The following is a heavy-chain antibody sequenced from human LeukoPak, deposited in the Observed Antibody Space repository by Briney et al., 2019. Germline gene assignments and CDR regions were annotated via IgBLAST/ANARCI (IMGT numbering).Heavy chain of an antibody. CDR3: ARDRPSIAGRYFDL. CDR1: GGSISSYY. CDR2: IYYSGST. J-gene: IGHJ2*01. V-gene: IGHV4-59*01. D-gene: IGHD6-6*01. Sequence: KPSETLSLTCSVSGGSISSYYWSWIRQPPGEGLEWIGYIYYSGSTNYNPSLKSRVTISVDTSKNQFSLKLSSVTAADTAVYYCARDRPSIAGRYFDLWGRGTLVTVSS.